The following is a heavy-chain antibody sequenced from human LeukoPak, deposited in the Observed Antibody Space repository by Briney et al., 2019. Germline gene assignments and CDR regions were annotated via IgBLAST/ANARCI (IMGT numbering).Heavy chain of an antibody. CDR1: GFTFDDYA. CDR3: AKDAVTRDYYYMDV. D-gene: IGHD4-17*01. J-gene: IGHJ6*03. Sequence: AGGSLRLSCAASGFTFDDYAMHWVRQAPGKGLEWVSGISWNSGSIGYADSVKGRFTISRDNAKNSLYLQMNSLRAEDTALYYCAKDAVTRDYYYMDVWGKGTTVTVSS. V-gene: IGHV3-9*01. CDR2: ISWNSGSI.